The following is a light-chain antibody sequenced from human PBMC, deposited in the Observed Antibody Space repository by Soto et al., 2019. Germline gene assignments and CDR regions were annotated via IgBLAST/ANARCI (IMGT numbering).Light chain of an antibody. J-gene: IGLJ1*01. CDR3: CSSAPESTYV. CDR1: SSVVGAYNS. Sequence: HSVLAQPASVSGSPVQTITISCTGTSSVVGAYNSVSWYQQHTHKAPQVIIYKGTQRPSGVSNRFSGSTSGNAASLTISGLQADDEADYFCCSSAPESTYVFVSGTKVTVL. CDR2: KGT. V-gene: IGLV2-23*01.